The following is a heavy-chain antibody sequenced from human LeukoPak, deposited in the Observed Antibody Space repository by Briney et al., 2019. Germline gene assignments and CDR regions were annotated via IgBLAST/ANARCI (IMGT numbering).Heavy chain of an antibody. V-gene: IGHV3-48*03. CDR1: GFTFSSYE. D-gene: IGHD3-22*01. CDR2: ISSSGSTI. CDR3: ARDAKSYYDSRDYT. J-gene: IGHJ5*02. Sequence: GGSLRLSCAASGFTFSSYEMNWVRQALGKGLEWVSYISSSGSTIYYADSVKGRFTISRDNAKNSLYLQMNSLRAEDTAVYYCARDAKSYYDSRDYTWGQGTLVTVSS.